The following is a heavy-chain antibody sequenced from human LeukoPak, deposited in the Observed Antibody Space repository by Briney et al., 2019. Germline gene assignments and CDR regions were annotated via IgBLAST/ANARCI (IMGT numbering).Heavy chain of an antibody. V-gene: IGHV1-18*01. D-gene: IGHD6-13*01. CDR3: ARGHSSSWYSYYYYMDV. CDR1: GYTFTSYG. J-gene: IGHJ6*03. Sequence: GASVKVSCKASGYTFTSYGISWVRQAPGQGLEWMGLISAYNGNTNYAQKLQGRVTMTTDTSTSTAYMELRSLRSDDTAVYYCARGHSSSWYSYYYYMDVWGKGTTVTISS. CDR2: ISAYNGNT.